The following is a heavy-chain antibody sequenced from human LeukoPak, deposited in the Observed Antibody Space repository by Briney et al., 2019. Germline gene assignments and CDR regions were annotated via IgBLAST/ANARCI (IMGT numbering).Heavy chain of an antibody. CDR2: IIPIFGTA. J-gene: IGHJ4*02. CDR1: GGTFSSYA. V-gene: IGHV1-69*13. Sequence: GASVKVSCKASGGTFSSYAISWVRQAPGQGLEWMGGIIPIFGTANYAQKFQGRVTITADESTSTAYMELSSLRSEDTAVYYCARDGYYYGSGAGYFDYWSQGTLVTVSS. D-gene: IGHD3-10*01. CDR3: ARDGYYYGSGAGYFDY.